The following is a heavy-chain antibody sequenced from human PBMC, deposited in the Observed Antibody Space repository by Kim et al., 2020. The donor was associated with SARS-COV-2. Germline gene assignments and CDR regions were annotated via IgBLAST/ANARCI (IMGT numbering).Heavy chain of an antibody. D-gene: IGHD3-10*01. Sequence: GGSLRLSCAASGFTFSSYAMSWVRQAPGKGLEWVSAISGSGGSTYYADSVKGRFTISRDNSKNKLYLQINSRRAEDTAVYYCAKDTPSMVRGVTPGDWGQGTLVTVSS. CDR1: GFTFSSYA. CDR2: ISGSGGST. J-gene: IGHJ4*02. CDR3: AKDTPSMVRGVTPGD. V-gene: IGHV3-23*01.